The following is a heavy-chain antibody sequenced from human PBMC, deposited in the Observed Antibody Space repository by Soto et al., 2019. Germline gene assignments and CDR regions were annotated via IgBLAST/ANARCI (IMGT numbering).Heavy chain of an antibody. CDR3: ARNNPDIVATTPNDYYYYGMDV. Sequence: GSGPTLVNPTQTLTLTCTFSGFSLSTSGMCVSWIRQPPGKALEWLALIDWDDDKYYSTSLKTRLTISKDTSKNQVVLTMTNMDPVDTATYYCARNNPDIVATTPNDYYYYGMDVWGQGTTVTVSS. V-gene: IGHV2-70*01. CDR1: GFSLSTSGMC. CDR2: IDWDDDK. D-gene: IGHD5-12*01. J-gene: IGHJ6*02.